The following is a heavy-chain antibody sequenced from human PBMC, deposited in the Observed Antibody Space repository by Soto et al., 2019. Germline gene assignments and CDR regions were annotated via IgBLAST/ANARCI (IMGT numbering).Heavy chain of an antibody. CDR1: GLIFSNYA. CDR3: ARLHGHSFGYADH. D-gene: IGHD5-18*01. J-gene: IGHJ4*02. Sequence: GGSLRLSCAASGLIFSNYAMNWVRQAPGRGLEWVSGISGSGGATYYAESVKGRFTIFRDKSITTAYLQWSSLKASDTAIYYCARLHGHSFGYADHWGQGTLVTVSS. CDR2: ISGSGGAT. V-gene: IGHV3-23*01.